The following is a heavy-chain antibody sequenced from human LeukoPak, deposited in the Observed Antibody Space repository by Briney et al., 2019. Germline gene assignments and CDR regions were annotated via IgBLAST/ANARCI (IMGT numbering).Heavy chain of an antibody. CDR1: GFTFSSYW. CDR3: ARDSPISMDYDILTGYYYYYYGMDV. D-gene: IGHD3-9*01. V-gene: IGHV3-7*01. J-gene: IGHJ6*02. Sequence: GGSLRLSCAASGFTFSSYWMSWVRQAPGKGLEWVANIKQDGSEKYYVDSVKGRFTISRDNAKNSLYLQMSSLRAEDTAVYYCARDSPISMDYDILTGYYYYYYGMDVWGQGTTVTVSS. CDR2: IKQDGSEK.